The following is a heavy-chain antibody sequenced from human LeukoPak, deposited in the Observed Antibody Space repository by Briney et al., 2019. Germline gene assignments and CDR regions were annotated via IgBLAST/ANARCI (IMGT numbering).Heavy chain of an antibody. Sequence: PGGSLRLSCAASGFTVSSNYMSWVRQAPRKGLEWVSGIYSGGSTYYADSVKGRFTISRYTSKNALYLQMNSLRAEDTAVYYCARDPSELWSYAFDIWGQGTMVTVSS. D-gene: IGHD5-18*01. CDR1: GFTVSSNY. CDR2: IYSGGST. V-gene: IGHV3-53*01. CDR3: ARDPSELWSYAFDI. J-gene: IGHJ3*02.